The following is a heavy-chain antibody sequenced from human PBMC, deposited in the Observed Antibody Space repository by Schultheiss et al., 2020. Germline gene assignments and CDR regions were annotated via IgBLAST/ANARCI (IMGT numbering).Heavy chain of an antibody. J-gene: IGHJ3*02. D-gene: IGHD6-6*01. Sequence: GGSLRLSCAASGFTFSNAWMSWVRQAPGKGLEWVSAISGSGGSTYYADSVKGRFTISRDNSKNTLYLQMNSLRAEDTAVYYCAKDGLGIAARHGFGAFDIWGQGTMVTVSS. CDR1: GFTFSNAW. CDR2: ISGSGGST. V-gene: IGHV3-23*01. CDR3: AKDGLGIAARHGFGAFDI.